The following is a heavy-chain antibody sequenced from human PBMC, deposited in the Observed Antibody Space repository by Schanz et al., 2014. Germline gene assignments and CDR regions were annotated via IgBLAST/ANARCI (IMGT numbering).Heavy chain of an antibody. CDR2: ILPILDIT. Sequence: QVQLVQSGAEVKKPGSSVKVSCKASGGTFSSFAIFWVRQAPGQGLERIGTILPILDITNYAQKFQGRVTITADKSTSTAYMELSNLRSEDTAVYYCARAGQDYSDSSGYATYYFGNWGQGTLVTVSS. CDR1: GGTFSSFA. CDR3: ARAGQDYSDSSGYATYYFGN. J-gene: IGHJ4*02. V-gene: IGHV1-69*04. D-gene: IGHD3-22*01.